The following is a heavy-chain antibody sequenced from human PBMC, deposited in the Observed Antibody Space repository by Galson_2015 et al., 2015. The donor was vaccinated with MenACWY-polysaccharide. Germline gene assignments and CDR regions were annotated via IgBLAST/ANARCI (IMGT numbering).Heavy chain of an antibody. CDR3: ARKFTYGLD. CDR1: GFTVSSNY. CDR2: IYSGGST. J-gene: IGHJ4*02. D-gene: IGHD3-10*01. Sequence: SLRLSCAASGFTVSSNYTSWVRQAPGKGLEWVSVIYSGGSTDYADSVKGRFFISRDNSKNTLYLQMNRLRAEDTAVYYCARKFTYGLDWGQGTLVTVSS. V-gene: IGHV3-53*01.